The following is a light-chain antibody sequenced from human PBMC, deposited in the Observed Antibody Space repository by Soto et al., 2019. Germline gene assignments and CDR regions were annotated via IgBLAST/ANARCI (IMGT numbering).Light chain of an antibody. CDR2: EVS. CDR1: SSDVGGYNY. Sequence: QSVLTQPPSASGSPGQSVTISCTGTSSDVGGYNYVSWYQQHPGKAPKLMIYEVSKRPSGVPDRFSGSKSGNTASLTVSGLQAEDEADYYCSSYAGSNNFDVFGTGTQLTVL. CDR3: SSYAGSNNFDV. J-gene: IGLJ1*01. V-gene: IGLV2-8*01.